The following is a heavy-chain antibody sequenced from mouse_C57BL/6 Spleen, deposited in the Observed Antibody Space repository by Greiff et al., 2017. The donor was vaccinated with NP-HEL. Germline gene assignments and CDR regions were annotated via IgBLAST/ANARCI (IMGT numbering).Heavy chain of an antibody. J-gene: IGHJ2*01. CDR3: ARDRPIFDY. Sequence: EVMLVESGGGLVQPGGSLRLSCATSGFTFTDYYMSWVRQPPGKALEWLGFIRNKANGYTTEYSASVKGRFTISRDNSQSILYLQMNTLRAEDSATYYCARDRPIFDYWGQGTTLTVSS. CDR1: GFTFTDYY. V-gene: IGHV7-3*02. D-gene: IGHD5-1*01. CDR2: IRNKANGYTT.